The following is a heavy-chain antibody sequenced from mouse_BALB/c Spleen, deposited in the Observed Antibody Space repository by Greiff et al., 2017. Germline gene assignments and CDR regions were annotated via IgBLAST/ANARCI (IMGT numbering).Heavy chain of an antibody. D-gene: IGHD1-3*01. Sequence: VQLKESGAELVRSGASVKLSCTASGFNIKDYYMHWVKQRPEQGLEWIGWIDPENGDTEYAPKFQGKATMTADTSSNTAYLQLSSLTSEDTAVYYCNARSSNYYAMDYWGQGTSVTVSS. J-gene: IGHJ4*01. CDR2: IDPENGDT. CDR3: NARSSNYYAMDY. V-gene: IGHV14-4*02. CDR1: GFNIKDYY.